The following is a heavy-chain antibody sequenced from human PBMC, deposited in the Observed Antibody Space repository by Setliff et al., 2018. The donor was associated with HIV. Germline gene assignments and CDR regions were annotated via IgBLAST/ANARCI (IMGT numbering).Heavy chain of an antibody. CDR1: GFTFSDYY. V-gene: IGHV3-11*04. J-gene: IGHJ6*02. CDR3: ASPYCSSPSCYVDYYYYGLDL. CDR2: ISSSGSTI. Sequence: GGSLRLSCAASGFTFSDYYMSWIRQAPGKGLEWVSYISSSGSTIYYADSVKGRFTISRDNAKNSLYLQMNSLRAEDTAVYYCASPYCSSPSCYVDYYYYGLDLWGQGTPVTVSS. D-gene: IGHD2-2*01.